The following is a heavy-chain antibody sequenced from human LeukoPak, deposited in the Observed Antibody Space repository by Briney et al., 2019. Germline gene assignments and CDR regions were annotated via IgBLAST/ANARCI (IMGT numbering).Heavy chain of an antibody. V-gene: IGHV1-2*02. CDR1: VYTLTGYY. CDR3: ASSGSYLLPDY. D-gene: IGHD1-26*01. J-gene: IGHJ4*02. Sequence: GASVKVSCKASVYTLTGYYMYWVRQAPGQGLEWMGWINPNNGDTNYAQKFQGRVTMTRDTSISTAYMELSRLRSDDTAVYYCASSGSYLLPDYWGQGTLVTVSS. CDR2: INPNNGDT.